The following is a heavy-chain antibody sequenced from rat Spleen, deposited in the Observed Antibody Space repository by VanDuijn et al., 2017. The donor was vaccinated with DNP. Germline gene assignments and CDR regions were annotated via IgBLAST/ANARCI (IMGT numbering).Heavy chain of an antibody. CDR1: GFSLTSYD. V-gene: IGHV2-27*01. Sequence: QVQLKESGPGLVQSSQTLSLTCTVSGFSLTSYDVHWIRQPPGKGLEWMGKIQIGGITDYNSALKSRLRISRDASKSQVVLNMNSLQTEDTAMYFCARSDYSDGSYYFGYFDYWGQGVMVTVSS. CDR3: ARSDYSDGSYYFGYFDY. J-gene: IGHJ2*01. CDR2: IQIGGIT. D-gene: IGHD1-12*02.